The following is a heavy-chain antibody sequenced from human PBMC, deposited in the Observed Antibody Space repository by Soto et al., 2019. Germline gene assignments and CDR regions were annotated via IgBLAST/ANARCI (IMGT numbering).Heavy chain of an antibody. J-gene: IGHJ4*02. V-gene: IGHV3-33*01. D-gene: IGHD1-26*01. CDR2: IWYDGSNK. Sequence: QVQLVESGGGVVQPGRSLRLSCAASGFTFSSYGMHWVRQAPGKGPEWVAVIWYDGSNKYYADSVKGRFTISRDNTKNPLYLQMNSLRAEDTAVYYCARDPYGGKVGYFDYWGQGTLVTVSS. CDR3: ARDPYGGKVGYFDY. CDR1: GFTFSSYG.